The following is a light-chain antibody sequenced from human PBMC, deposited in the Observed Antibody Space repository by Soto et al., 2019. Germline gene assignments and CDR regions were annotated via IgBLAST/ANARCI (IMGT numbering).Light chain of an antibody. V-gene: IGKV3-15*01. CDR1: QSVSSN. CDR3: QQYNSWPQWT. J-gene: IGKJ1*01. CDR2: GAS. Sequence: EIVMTQSPATLSVSPGERATLSCRASQSVSSNLAWYQLKPGQATRLLIYGASTRATGIPARFSGSGSGTEFTLTISSLQSEDFAVYYCQQYNSWPQWTFGQGTKVEIK.